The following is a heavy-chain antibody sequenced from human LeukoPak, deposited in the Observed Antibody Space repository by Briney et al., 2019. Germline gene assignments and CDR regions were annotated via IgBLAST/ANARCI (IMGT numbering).Heavy chain of an antibody. D-gene: IGHD1-7*01. CDR2: ISGSGDRT. J-gene: IGHJ3*01. CDR1: GFTFSNYA. Sequence: PGGSLRLSCAASGFTFSNYAMNWVRQAPGKGLEWVSIISGSGDRTYSADSVKGRFTISRDNSKKTLYLQMSSLRAEDTAVYYCAKGLELRRLSRDAFDFWGLGTMVTVSS. V-gene: IGHV3-23*01. CDR3: AKGLELRRLSRDAFDF.